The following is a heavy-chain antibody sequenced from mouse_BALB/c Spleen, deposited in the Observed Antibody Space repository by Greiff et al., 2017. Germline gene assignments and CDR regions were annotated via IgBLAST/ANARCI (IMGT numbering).Heavy chain of an antibody. Sequence: EVKLVESGGGLVKPGGSLKLSCAASGFTFSSYAMSWVRQTPEKRLEWVATISSGGSYTYYPDSVKGRFTISRDNAKNTLYLQMSSLRSEDTAMYYCARHAYYGNPAWFAYWGQGTLVTVSA. J-gene: IGHJ3*01. CDR3: ARHAYYGNPAWFAY. D-gene: IGHD2-10*01. V-gene: IGHV5-9-3*01. CDR2: ISSGGSYT. CDR1: GFTFSSYA.